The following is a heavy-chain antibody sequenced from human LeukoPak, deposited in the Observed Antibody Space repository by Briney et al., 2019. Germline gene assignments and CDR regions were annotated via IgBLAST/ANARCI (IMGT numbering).Heavy chain of an antibody. CDR2: IKQDGSEK. J-gene: IGHJ4*02. Sequence: PGGSLRLSCAASGFTFSDYRMFWVPQAPGKGLEWVATIKQDGSEKYYVGSVKGRFTISRDNAKKSLYLEMNSLRAEDTAVYYCGGDSVGAPYRWGQGTLVTVSS. D-gene: IGHD3-10*01. CDR1: GFTFSDYR. CDR3: GGDSVGAPYR. V-gene: IGHV3-7*01.